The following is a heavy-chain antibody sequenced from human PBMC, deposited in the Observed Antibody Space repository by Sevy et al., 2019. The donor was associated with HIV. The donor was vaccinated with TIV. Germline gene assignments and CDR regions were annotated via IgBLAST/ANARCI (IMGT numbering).Heavy chain of an antibody. CDR1: GFTFSSYA. V-gene: IGHV3-23*01. CDR3: AKDRRYCSGGSCYFGY. J-gene: IGHJ4*02. Sequence: GGSLRLSCAASGFTFSSYAMSWVRQAPGKGLEWVSAISGSGGSTYYADSVKGRFNISRDNSKNTLYLQMNSLRAEDTAVYYCAKDRRYCSGGSCYFGYWGQGTLVTVSS. CDR2: ISGSGGST. D-gene: IGHD2-15*01.